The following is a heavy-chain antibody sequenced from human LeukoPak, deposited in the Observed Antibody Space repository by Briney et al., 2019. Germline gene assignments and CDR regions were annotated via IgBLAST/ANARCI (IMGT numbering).Heavy chain of an antibody. CDR1: GGFISSDY. V-gene: IGHV4-59*08. CDR3: ARNLNTPMVKAHFDY. Sequence: SETLSLTCTVSGGFISSDYWTWLRQPPGKGLEWIGYIYHSGTTNYNPSLKSRVTISIDTSKNQFSLKLSSVTAADTAVYYCARNLNTPMVKAHFDYWGQGTLITVSS. J-gene: IGHJ4*02. CDR2: IYHSGTT. D-gene: IGHD5-18*01.